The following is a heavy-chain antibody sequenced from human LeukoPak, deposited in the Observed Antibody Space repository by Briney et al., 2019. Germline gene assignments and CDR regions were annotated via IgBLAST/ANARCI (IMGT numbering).Heavy chain of an antibody. V-gene: IGHV4-61*02. Sequence: PSQTLSLTCTVSGGSISSGSYYWSWIRQPAGKGLEWIGRIYTSGSTNYNPSLKSRVTISVDTSKNQFSLKLSSVTAADTAVYYCATGDSGCYYYWGQGTLVTVSS. CDR2: IYTSGST. D-gene: IGHD1-26*01. J-gene: IGHJ4*02. CDR1: GGSISSGSYY. CDR3: ATGDSGCYYY.